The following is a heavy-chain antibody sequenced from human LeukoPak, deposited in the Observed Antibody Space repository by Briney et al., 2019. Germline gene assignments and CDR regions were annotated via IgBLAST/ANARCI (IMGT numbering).Heavy chain of an antibody. D-gene: IGHD2-15*01. V-gene: IGHV1-3*01. J-gene: IGHJ4*02. CDR2: INAGNGNT. CDR1: GYTFTSYA. Sequence: ASVKVSCKASGYTFTSYAMHWVRRAPGQRLEWMGWINAGNGNTKYSQKFQGRVTITRDTSASTAYMELSSLRSEDTAVYYCARDEIVSGSHDYWGQGTLVTVSS. CDR3: ARDEIVSGSHDY.